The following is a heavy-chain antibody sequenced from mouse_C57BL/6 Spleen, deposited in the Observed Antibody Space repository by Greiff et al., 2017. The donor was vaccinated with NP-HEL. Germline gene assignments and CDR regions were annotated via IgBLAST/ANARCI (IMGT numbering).Heavy chain of an antibody. Sequence: VHVKQSGPELVKPGASVKIPCKASGYTFTDYNMDWVKQSHGKSLEWIGDINPNNGGTIYNQKFKGKATLTVDKSSSTAYMELRSLTSEDTAVYYCARGYYGSRESPAWFAYWGQGTLVTVSA. D-gene: IGHD1-1*01. V-gene: IGHV1-18*01. J-gene: IGHJ3*01. CDR1: GYTFTDYN. CDR2: INPNNGGT. CDR3: ARGYYGSRESPAWFAY.